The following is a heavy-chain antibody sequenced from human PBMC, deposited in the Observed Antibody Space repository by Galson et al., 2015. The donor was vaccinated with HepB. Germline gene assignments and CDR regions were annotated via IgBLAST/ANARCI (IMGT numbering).Heavy chain of an antibody. CDR1: GYTVNAYY. CDR3: AREYGDSTATFDY. V-gene: IGHV1-46*02. J-gene: IGHJ4*01. Sequence: SVKVSCKASGYTVNAYYIHWVRQAPGQGLEWMGVISPSGGSTTYAQKFQGRVTMTRDTSTSTVFMELSSLRSEDTAFYFCAREYGDSTATFDYWGQGTLVTVSS. D-gene: IGHD4-17*01. CDR2: ISPSGGST.